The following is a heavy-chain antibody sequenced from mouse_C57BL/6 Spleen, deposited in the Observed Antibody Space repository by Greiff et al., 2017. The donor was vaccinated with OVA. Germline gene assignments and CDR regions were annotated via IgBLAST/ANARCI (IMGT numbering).Heavy chain of an antibody. CDR2: ISSGGSYT. CDR1: GFTFSSYG. Sequence: EVMLVESGGDLVKPGGSLKLSCAASGFTFSSYGMSWVRQTPDKRLEWVATISSGGSYTYYPDSVKGRFTISRDNAKNTLYLQMSSLKSEDTAMYYCARQPQLGRFDYWGQGTTLTVSS. V-gene: IGHV5-6*02. J-gene: IGHJ2*01. D-gene: IGHD4-1*02. CDR3: ARQPQLGRFDY.